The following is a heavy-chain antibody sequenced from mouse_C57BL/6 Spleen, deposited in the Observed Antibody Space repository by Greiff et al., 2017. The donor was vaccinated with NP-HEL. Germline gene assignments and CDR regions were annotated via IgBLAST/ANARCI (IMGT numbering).Heavy chain of an antibody. CDR3: ARSGVDY. Sequence: VQLQQSGPELVKPGASVKISCKASGYSFTGYYMNWVKQSPEKSLEWIGEINPSTGGTTYNQKFKAKATLNVDKSSSTAYMQLKSLTSEDSAVYYCARSGVDYWGQGTSVTVSS. CDR2: INPSTGGT. V-gene: IGHV1-42*01. CDR1: GYSFTGYY. J-gene: IGHJ4*01. D-gene: IGHD3-1*01.